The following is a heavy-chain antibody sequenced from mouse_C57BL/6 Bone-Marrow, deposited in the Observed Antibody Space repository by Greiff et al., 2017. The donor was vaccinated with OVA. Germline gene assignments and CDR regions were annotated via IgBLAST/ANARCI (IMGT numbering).Heavy chain of an antibody. Sequence: QVQLQQPGAELVKPGASVKMSCKASGYTFTSYWITWVKQRPGQGLEWIGDIYPGSGSTNYNEKFKSKATLTLDTSSSTAYMQLSSLTSEDSAVYYCAREEASTMVTTGFAYWGQGTLVTVSA. CDR1: GYTFTSYW. V-gene: IGHV1-55*01. CDR3: AREEASTMVTTGFAY. D-gene: IGHD2-2*01. CDR2: IYPGSGST. J-gene: IGHJ3*01.